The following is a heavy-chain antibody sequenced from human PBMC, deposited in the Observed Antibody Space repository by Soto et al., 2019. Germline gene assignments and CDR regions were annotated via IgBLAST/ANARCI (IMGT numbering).Heavy chain of an antibody. V-gene: IGHV4-39*01. CDR1: GGSISSSSYY. CDR3: ASRSYGSGSLGVYYGMDV. J-gene: IGHJ6*02. Sequence: SETLSLTCTVSGGSISSSSYYWGWIRQPPGKGLEWIGSIYYSGSTYYNPSLKSRVTISVDTSKNQFSLKLSSVTAADTAVYFCASRSYGSGSLGVYYGMDVWGQGTTVTVSS. CDR2: IYYSGST. D-gene: IGHD3-10*01.